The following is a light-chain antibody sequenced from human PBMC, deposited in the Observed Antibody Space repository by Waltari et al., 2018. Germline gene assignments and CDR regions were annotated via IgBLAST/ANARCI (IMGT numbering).Light chain of an antibody. CDR2: WAS. Sequence: DLVMTQSPDSRAVSLAERATINCKSSQSVLYRSSNRNYLAWYQQKSGQPPKLLIYWASTRESGVPDRFSGSGSGTDFTLTISSLQAEDVAVYYCQQYYDTPQTFGQGTKLEIK. V-gene: IGKV4-1*01. CDR3: QQYYDTPQT. J-gene: IGKJ1*01. CDR1: QSVLYRSSNRNY.